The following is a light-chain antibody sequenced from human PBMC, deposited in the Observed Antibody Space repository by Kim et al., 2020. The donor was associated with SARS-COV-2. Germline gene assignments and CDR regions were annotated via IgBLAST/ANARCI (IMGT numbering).Light chain of an antibody. CDR3: QVWDSSSDHPEV. V-gene: IGLV3-21*04. CDR1: NIGSKS. J-gene: IGLJ2*01. Sequence: PGKTARITWGGNNIGSKSVHWYQQKPGQAPVLVIYYDSDRPSGIPERFSGSNSGNTATLTISRVEAGDEADYYCQVWDSSSDHPEVFGGGTKVTVL. CDR2: YDS.